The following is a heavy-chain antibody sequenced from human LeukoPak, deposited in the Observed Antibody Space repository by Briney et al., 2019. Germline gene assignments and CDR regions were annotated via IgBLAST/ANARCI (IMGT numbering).Heavy chain of an antibody. CDR3: VRRRMTDAFDI. V-gene: IGHV4-59*01. CDR1: GGSISSYY. D-gene: IGHD2/OR15-2a*01. J-gene: IGHJ3*02. CDR2: IYYSGST. Sequence: SETLSLTCTVSGGSISSYYWSWIRQPPGKGLEWIGYIYYSGSTNYNPSLKSRVTISVDTSKNQFSLKLSSVTAADTAVYYCVRRRMTDAFDIWGQGTMVTVSS.